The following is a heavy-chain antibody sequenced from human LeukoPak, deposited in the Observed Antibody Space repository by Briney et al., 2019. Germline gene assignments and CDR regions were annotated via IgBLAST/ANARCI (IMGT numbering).Heavy chain of an antibody. V-gene: IGHV3-7*01. CDR1: GFTLSSYW. D-gene: IGHD3-10*01. J-gene: IGHJ4*02. CDR3: VRDRGWFHFDL. Sequence: GGSLSLSRAASGFTLSSYWMTWIRQAPGKGLEWVANNKEDGTDKYYVDSVKVRFTISRDNTKNSLFLQLNSLRAEDTAVYYCVRDRGWFHFDLWGQGTLVTVSS. CDR2: NKEDGTDK.